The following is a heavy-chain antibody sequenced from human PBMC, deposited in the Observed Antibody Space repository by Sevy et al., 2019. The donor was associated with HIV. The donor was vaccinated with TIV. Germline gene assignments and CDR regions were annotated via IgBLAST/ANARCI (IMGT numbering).Heavy chain of an antibody. CDR2: INGRGGRA. V-gene: IGHV3-23*01. Sequence: GGSLRLSCAASGFTFGSFAMSWVRHIPGKGLEWVSTINGRGGRAYYADSVKGRFTLSRDNSNNTVFLQMNRLRDEDTAVYYCARPTPRIAPSSAAFYDYWGQGTLVTVSS. J-gene: IGHJ4*02. CDR3: ARPTPRIAPSSAAFYDY. D-gene: IGHD1-26*01. CDR1: GFTFGSFA.